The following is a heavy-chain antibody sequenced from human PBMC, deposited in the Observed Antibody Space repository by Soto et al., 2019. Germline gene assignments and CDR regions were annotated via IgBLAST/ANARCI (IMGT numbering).Heavy chain of an antibody. V-gene: IGHV1-18*01. CDR1: GYTFSNYG. D-gene: IGHD2-2*01. CDR3: ARVVPGAEAWFGP. Sequence: QVQLVQSGGEVKRPGASVKVSCKTSGYTFSNYGITWVGQAPGQPLEWLGWISLYSDGTTYAQKFQGRVSMTTDTSTTTAYMELRSLRSDDTAVYYCARVVPGAEAWFGPWGQGTLVTVSS. CDR2: ISLYSDGT. J-gene: IGHJ5*02.